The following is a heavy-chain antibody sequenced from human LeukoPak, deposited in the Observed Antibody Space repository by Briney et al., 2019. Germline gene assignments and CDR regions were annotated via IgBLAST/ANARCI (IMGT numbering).Heavy chain of an antibody. CDR2: IRYDAANQ. V-gene: IGHV3-30*02. D-gene: IGHD6-13*01. Sequence: GGSLRLSCGASGFDFSNNGMHWVRQAPGKGLEWVAFIRYDAANQYYADSVKGRFTISRDNSKNTLYLQMDSLRSEDTAIYHCAKDIAGSDSYFDYWGQGTLVTGSS. CDR1: GFDFSNNG. J-gene: IGHJ4*02. CDR3: AKDIAGSDSYFDY.